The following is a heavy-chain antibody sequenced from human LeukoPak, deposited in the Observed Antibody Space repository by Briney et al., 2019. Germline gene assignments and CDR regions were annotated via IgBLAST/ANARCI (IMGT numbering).Heavy chain of an antibody. V-gene: IGHV4-59*08. CDR2: MYYSGST. CDR3: AGQSFSTGLVDY. D-gene: IGHD2-8*02. CDR1: GGSISSYY. Sequence: SETLSLTCTVSGGSISSYYWSWIRQPPGKGLEWIGYMYYSGSTNYNPSLKSRVTISLDTSKTQFSLKLSSVTAADTAVYYCAGQSFSTGLVDYWGQGPLVTVSS. J-gene: IGHJ4*02.